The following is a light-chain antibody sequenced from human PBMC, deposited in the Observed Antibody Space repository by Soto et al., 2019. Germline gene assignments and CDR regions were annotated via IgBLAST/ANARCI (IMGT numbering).Light chain of an antibody. Sequence: DILLTQSPGTLSLSPGETATLSCRASQSGSSDFLAWYQQKPGQSPRLLIYGASLRVTGIPDRFSGSGSGTDFTLSISSLQPEDFAVYYCQFFVRASYIFGQGTKLEIK. V-gene: IGKV3-20*01. J-gene: IGKJ2*01. CDR3: QFFVRASYI. CDR1: QSGSSDF. CDR2: GAS.